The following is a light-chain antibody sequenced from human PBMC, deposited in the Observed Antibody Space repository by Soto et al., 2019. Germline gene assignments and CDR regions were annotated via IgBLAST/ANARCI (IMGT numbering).Light chain of an antibody. Sequence: QSVLTQPPSASGTPGQSVTISCSGSSSNFGSNYVYWYQRLPGTASKLLIYSNNQRPSGVPDRFSGSKSGTSASLAISGLRSEDEADYYCAAWDDSLSGRVFGGGTKLTVL. CDR1: SSNFGSNY. V-gene: IGLV1-47*01. CDR3: AAWDDSLSGRV. CDR2: SNN. J-gene: IGLJ3*02.